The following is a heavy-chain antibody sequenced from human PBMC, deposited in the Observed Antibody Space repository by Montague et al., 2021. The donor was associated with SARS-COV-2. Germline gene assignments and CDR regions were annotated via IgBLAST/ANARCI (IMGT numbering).Heavy chain of an antibody. J-gene: IGHJ3*01. D-gene: IGHD1-26*01. CDR3: ARVWGGTYSDVAFDV. CDR1: GGSIRSGGYS. CDR2: FYHSGSI. V-gene: IGHV4-30-2*01. Sequence: TLSLTCSVSGGSIRSGGYSWSWIRQPPGKGLEWIGYFYHSGSIYYNPSLKSRVTISVDRSKNHFSLKLVSVTAADTAVYYCARVWGGTYSDVAFDVWGQGTMVTVSS.